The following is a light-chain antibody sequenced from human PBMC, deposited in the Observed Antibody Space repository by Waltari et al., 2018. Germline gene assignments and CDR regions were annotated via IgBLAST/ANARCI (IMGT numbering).Light chain of an antibody. J-gene: IGLJ3*02. Sequence: QSVLTQPPSASGTPGQRVTISCSGSSSNIGSNTVAWYEQFPGMAPRLLIYSNNARPSVVPDLFSGSKSGSSASLPISGLHFEDEADYYCATWDDSLNGRVFGGGTKLTVL. CDR1: SSNIGSNT. CDR3: ATWDDSLNGRV. V-gene: IGLV1-44*01. CDR2: SNN.